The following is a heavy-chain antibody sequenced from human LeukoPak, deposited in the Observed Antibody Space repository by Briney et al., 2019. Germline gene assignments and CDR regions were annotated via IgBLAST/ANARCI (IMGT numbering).Heavy chain of an antibody. J-gene: IGHJ4*02. CDR3: AKLGDSSGWYRRRTDY. CDR2: ISSSGSTI. D-gene: IGHD6-19*01. Sequence: GGSLRLSCAASGFTFSSYEMNWVRQAPGKGLEWVSYISSSGSTIYYADSVKGRFTISRDNAKNSLYLQMNSLRAEDTALYYCAKLGDSSGWYRRRTDYWGQGTLVTVSS. CDR1: GFTFSSYE. V-gene: IGHV3-48*03.